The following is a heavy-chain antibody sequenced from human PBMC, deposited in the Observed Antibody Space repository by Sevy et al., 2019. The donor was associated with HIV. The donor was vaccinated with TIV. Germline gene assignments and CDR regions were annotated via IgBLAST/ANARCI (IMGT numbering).Heavy chain of an antibody. V-gene: IGHV1-2*06. CDR1: GYTFTGYY. D-gene: IGHD3-16*01. CDR2: INPNSGGT. Sequence: ASVKVSCQASGYTFTGYYIHWVRQAPGQGLEWMGRINPNSGGTNYAQTFQGRVTMTRDTSISTAYMELSRVRSDDTAVYYCACYAIDVFYIWGQGTMVTVSS. CDR3: ACYAIDVFYI. J-gene: IGHJ3*02.